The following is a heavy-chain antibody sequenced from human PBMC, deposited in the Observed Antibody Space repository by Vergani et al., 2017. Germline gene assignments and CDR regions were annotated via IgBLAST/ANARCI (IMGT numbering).Heavy chain of an antibody. J-gene: IGHJ4*02. D-gene: IGHD3-10*01. V-gene: IGHV4-38-2*02. CDR1: NYSISRGYY. CDR2: FHHTGMT. Sequence: QVQLQESGPGLVKPSETLSLTCTVSNYSISRGYYWGWIRRPPGKGLEWIASFHHTGMTYNNPSLKSRVTISVDTSKNLISLKLNSATAADTALYYCARHGGSGNVYHLVDSWGQGTLVTVSS. CDR3: ARHGGSGNVYHLVDS.